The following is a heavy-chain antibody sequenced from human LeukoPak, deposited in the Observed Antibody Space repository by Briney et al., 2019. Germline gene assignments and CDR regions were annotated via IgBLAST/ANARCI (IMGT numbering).Heavy chain of an antibody. CDR1: GFTFSSYG. CDR3: ATDFSWGPMGY. D-gene: IGHD1-26*01. CDR2: ISYDGTSK. J-gene: IGHJ4*02. V-gene: IGHV3-30*03. Sequence: GGSLRLSCAASGFTFSSYGMHWVRQAPGKGLEWVAVISYDGTSKYYGDSVKGRFTISRDNSKNTLYLQMNSLRAEDTAVYYCATDFSWGPMGYWGQGTLVTVSS.